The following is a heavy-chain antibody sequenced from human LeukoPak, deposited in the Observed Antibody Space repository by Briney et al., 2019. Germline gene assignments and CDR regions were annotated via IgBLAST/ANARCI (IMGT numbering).Heavy chain of an antibody. Sequence: PSETLSLTCTVSGGSISSSSYYWGWIRQPPGKGLEWIGSIYYSGSTYYNPSLKSRVTISVDTSKNQFSLRLSSVTAADTAVYYCARDWEVLLAAAGTFGWFDPWGQGTLVTVSS. J-gene: IGHJ5*02. CDR3: ARDWEVLLAAAGTFGWFDP. V-gene: IGHV4-39*07. CDR2: IYYSGST. CDR1: GGSISSSSYY. D-gene: IGHD6-13*01.